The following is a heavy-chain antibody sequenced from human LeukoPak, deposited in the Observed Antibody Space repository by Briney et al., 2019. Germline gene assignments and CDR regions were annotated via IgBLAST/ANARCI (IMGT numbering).Heavy chain of an antibody. V-gene: IGHV4-31*03. CDR1: GGSISSGGYY. D-gene: IGHD3-22*01. CDR2: IYYSGST. CDR3: ARSPPYYYDSSGYYYRDPSFFDY. J-gene: IGHJ4*02. Sequence: PSETLSLTCTVSGGSISSGGYYWSWIRQHPGKGLEWIGYIYYSGSTYYNPSLKSRVTISVDTSKNQFSLKLSSVTAADTAVYYCARSPPYYYDSSGYYYRDPSFFDYWGQGTLVTVSS.